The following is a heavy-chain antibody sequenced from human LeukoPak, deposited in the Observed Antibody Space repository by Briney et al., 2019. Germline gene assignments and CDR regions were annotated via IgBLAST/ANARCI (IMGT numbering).Heavy chain of an antibody. J-gene: IGHJ4*02. CDR1: GFTVSSTY. CDR3: ASGIRAFDN. D-gene: IGHD1-26*01. CDR2: TYSGGNT. Sequence: PGGSLRLSCLASGFTVSSTYMSWVRQAPGKGLEWVSVTYSGGNTYYADSVKGRCTISRDNSKNTLYLQMNRLRGEDTAVYYCASGIRAFDNWGQGTLVTVSA. V-gene: IGHV3-66*01.